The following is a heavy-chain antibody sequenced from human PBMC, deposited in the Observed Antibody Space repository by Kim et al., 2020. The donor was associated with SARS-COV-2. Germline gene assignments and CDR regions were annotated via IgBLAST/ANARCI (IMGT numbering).Heavy chain of an antibody. Sequence: GESLKISCKGSGYSFTSYWISWVRQMPGKGLEWMGRIDPSDSYTNYSPSFQGHVTISADKSISTAYLQWSSLKASDTAMYYCARRGYYDSSGYYPYGMDVWGQGTTVTVSS. CDR3: ARRGYYDSSGYYPYGMDV. J-gene: IGHJ6*02. D-gene: IGHD3-22*01. V-gene: IGHV5-10-1*01. CDR1: GYSFTSYW. CDR2: IDPSDSYT.